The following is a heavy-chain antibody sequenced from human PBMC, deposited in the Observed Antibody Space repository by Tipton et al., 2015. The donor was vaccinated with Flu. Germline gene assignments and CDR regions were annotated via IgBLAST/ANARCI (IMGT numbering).Heavy chain of an antibody. Sequence: TLSLTCAVSGYSIRSSNYYWGWIRQPPGKGLEWIGNIHRSGNTYYNSSLKSRVTISLYKSKSRFSLRLVSVTATDTAVYYCARRDYSNYVSEPKNWFDPWGQGILVTVSS. J-gene: IGHJ5*02. CDR2: IHRSGNT. CDR1: GYSIRSSNYY. D-gene: IGHD4-11*01. V-gene: IGHV4-38-2*01. CDR3: ARRDYSNYVSEPKNWFDP.